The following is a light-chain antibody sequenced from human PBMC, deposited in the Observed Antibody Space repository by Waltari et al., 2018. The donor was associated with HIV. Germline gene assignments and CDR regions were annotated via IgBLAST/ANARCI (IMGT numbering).Light chain of an antibody. CDR3: AAWDDSMEGHV. V-gene: IGLV1-44*01. J-gene: IGLJ2*01. Sequence: QSVLTQPPSASGTPGQTVTISCSGSSADIGSNTVNWYKQLPGTAPKLLIYNTYQRPSVVPDRVSASQSGTSASLAISGLQSEDEADYYCAAWDDSMEGHVFGGGTKLTIL. CDR1: SADIGSNT. CDR2: NTY.